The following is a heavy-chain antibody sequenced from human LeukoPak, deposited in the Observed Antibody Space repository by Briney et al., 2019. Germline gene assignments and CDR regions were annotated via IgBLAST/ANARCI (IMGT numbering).Heavy chain of an antibody. D-gene: IGHD1-1*01. J-gene: IGHJ4*02. CDR1: GGSFSGYY. CDR3: ARSHWRYY. CDR2: INHSGST. Sequence: PSETLSLTCAVYGGSFSGYYWSWIRQPPGKGLEWIGEINHSGSTNYNPSLKSRVTISVDTSKNQFSLKLSSVTAADTAVYYCARSHWRYYWGQGTLVTVSS. V-gene: IGHV4-34*01.